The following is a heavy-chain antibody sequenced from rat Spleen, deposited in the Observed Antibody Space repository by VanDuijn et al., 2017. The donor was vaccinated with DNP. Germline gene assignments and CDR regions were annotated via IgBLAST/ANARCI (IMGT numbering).Heavy chain of an antibody. D-gene: IGHD1-9*01. V-gene: IGHV4-2*01. Sequence: EVQLVESGGDLVQPGRSLKLSCVASGFTFSSYWMAWVRQAPGKGLEWIGEINKDSRTINYTPSLKDKFTISRDNAQNTLYLQMTTLGSEDTAIYYCTRMGYYGYKGYWGQGVMVTVSS. J-gene: IGHJ2*01. CDR1: GFTFSSYW. CDR3: TRMGYYGYKGY. CDR2: INKDSRTI.